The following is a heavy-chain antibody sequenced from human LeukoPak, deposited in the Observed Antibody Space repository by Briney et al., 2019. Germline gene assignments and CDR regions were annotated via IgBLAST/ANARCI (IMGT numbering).Heavy chain of an antibody. CDR2: ISTNGGHT. CDR1: GFSFSNYA. CDR3: ARARHTLFDP. Sequence: GGSLRLSCSASGFSFSNYAMHWVRQAPGKGLEYVSAISTNGGHTYYADSVQGRFTISRDDSKNTLYLQMSSLRAEDTAVYYCARARHTLFDPWGQGTLVTVSS. V-gene: IGHV3-64D*09. J-gene: IGHJ5*02. D-gene: IGHD2-2*02.